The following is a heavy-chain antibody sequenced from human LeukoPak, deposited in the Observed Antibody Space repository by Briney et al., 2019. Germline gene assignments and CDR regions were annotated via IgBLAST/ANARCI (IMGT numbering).Heavy chain of an antibody. J-gene: IGHJ4*02. CDR2: ISGNGGST. V-gene: IGHV3-23*01. CDR1: GYTFSSYD. CDR3: ANNYYGSGTYYNPRGY. Sequence: GGSLRLSCAASGYTFSSYDMSWVRQAPGKGLEWVSAISGNGGSTYYADSVEGRFTISRDNSKNTLYLQMNSLRAEDTAVYYCANNYYGSGTYYNPRGYWGQGTLVTVSS. D-gene: IGHD3-10*01.